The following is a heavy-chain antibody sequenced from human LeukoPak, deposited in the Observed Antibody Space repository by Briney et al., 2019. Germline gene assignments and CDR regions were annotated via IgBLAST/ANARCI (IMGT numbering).Heavy chain of an antibody. Sequence: ASVKVSCKVSGYTLTELSMHWVRQAPGKGLEWMGGFDPEDAETIYAQKFQGGVTVTEDTSTDTAYMELSSLRSEDTAVYYCATENASGSYFDYWGQGTLVTVTS. J-gene: IGHJ4*02. CDR2: FDPEDAET. CDR1: GYTLTELS. D-gene: IGHD3-10*01. V-gene: IGHV1-24*01. CDR3: ATENASGSYFDY.